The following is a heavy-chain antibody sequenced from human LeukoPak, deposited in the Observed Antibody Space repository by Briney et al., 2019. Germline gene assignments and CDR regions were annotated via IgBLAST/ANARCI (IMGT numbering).Heavy chain of an antibody. Sequence: SETLSLTCTVSGGSISSGDYYWSWIRQPPGKGLEWIGYIYYSGSTYYNPSLKSRVTISVDTSKNQFSLKLSSVTAADTAVYYCARGVRYFDWFTCWFDPWGQGTLVTVSS. CDR2: IYYSGST. CDR1: GGSISSGDYY. CDR3: ARGVRYFDWFTCWFDP. J-gene: IGHJ5*02. D-gene: IGHD3-9*01. V-gene: IGHV4-30-4*01.